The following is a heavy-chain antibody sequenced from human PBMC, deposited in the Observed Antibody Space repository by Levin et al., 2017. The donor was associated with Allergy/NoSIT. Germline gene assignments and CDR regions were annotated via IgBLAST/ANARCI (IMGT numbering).Heavy chain of an antibody. Sequence: SCTASGFTFGDYAMSWFRQAPGKGLEWVGFIRSKAYGGTTEYAASVKGRFTISRDDSKSIAYLQMNSLKTEDTAVYYCTSPNEAAAGTGLYYYGMDVWGQGTTVTVSS. CDR3: TSPNEAAAGTGLYYYGMDV. V-gene: IGHV3-49*03. D-gene: IGHD6-13*01. J-gene: IGHJ6*02. CDR1: GFTFGDYA. CDR2: IRSKAYGGTT.